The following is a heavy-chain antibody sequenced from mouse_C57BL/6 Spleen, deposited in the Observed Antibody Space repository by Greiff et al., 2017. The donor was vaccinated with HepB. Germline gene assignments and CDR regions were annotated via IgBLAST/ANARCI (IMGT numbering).Heavy chain of an antibody. CDR3: AREGTTVVATEGYFDV. Sequence: QVQLQQPGAELVKPGASVKMSCKASGYTFTSYWITWVKQRPGQGLEWIGDIYPGSGSTNYNEKFKSKATLTVDTSSSTAYMQLSSLTSEDSAVYYCAREGTTVVATEGYFDVWGTGTTVTVSS. J-gene: IGHJ1*03. CDR2: IYPGSGST. CDR1: GYTFTSYW. V-gene: IGHV1-55*01. D-gene: IGHD1-1*01.